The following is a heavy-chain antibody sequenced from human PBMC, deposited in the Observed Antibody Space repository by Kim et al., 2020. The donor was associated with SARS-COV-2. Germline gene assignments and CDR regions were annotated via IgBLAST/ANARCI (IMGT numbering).Heavy chain of an antibody. J-gene: IGHJ6*02. CDR3: ALIGCSSTSCYYYYGMDV. CDR2: ISSSRSYI. V-gene: IGHV3-21*01. CDR1: GFTFSSYS. Sequence: GGSLRLSCAASGFTFSSYSMNWVRQAPGKGLEWVSSISSSRSYIYYADSVKGRFTISRDNAKNSLYLQMNSLRAEDTAVYYCALIGCSSTSCYYYYGMDVWGQGTTVTVSS. D-gene: IGHD2-2*01.